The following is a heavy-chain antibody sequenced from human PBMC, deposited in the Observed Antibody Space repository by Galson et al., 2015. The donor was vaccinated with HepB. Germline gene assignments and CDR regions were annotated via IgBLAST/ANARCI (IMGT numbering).Heavy chain of an antibody. CDR3: ARDTTFEYIFDY. CDR1: GFTFSSSA. J-gene: IGHJ4*02. Sequence: SLRLSCAVSGFTFSSSAMHWVRQAPGKGLEWVAVISYDGINKYYADSVKGRFTISRDNSKNTLYLQMNSLRAEDTALYYCARDTTFEYIFDYWGQGTLVTVSS. D-gene: IGHD2/OR15-2a*01. V-gene: IGHV3-30*04. CDR2: ISYDGINK.